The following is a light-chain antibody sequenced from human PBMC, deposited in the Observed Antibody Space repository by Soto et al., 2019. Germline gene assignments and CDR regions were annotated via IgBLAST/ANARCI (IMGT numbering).Light chain of an antibody. CDR2: YAS. V-gene: IGKV1-39*01. Sequence: DIQMTQSPSSLSASVGDRITITCRASQSISSYLNWYQQKAGKTPKLLIHYASTLQSGVPSRFSGSGSGTDFNPTNSSLLPEVFGTYYCQPSNTTPPYTFGQGTRREIK. CDR1: QSISSY. J-gene: IGKJ2*01. CDR3: QPSNTTPPYT.